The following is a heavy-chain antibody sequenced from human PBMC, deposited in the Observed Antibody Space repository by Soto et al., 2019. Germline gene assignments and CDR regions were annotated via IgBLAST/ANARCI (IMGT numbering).Heavy chain of an antibody. CDR1: GYTFTSYA. CDR2: MNPNSGNT. D-gene: IGHD6-13*01. CDR3: ATRAAWDAQDH. Sequence: ASVKVSCKASGYTFTSYAMHWVRQAPGQRPEWMGWMNPNSGNTGYAQKFQGRVAMTRNTSIATAYMELSSLRFEDTAVYYCATRAAWDAQDHWGQGTLVTVSS. V-gene: IGHV1-8*02. J-gene: IGHJ4*02.